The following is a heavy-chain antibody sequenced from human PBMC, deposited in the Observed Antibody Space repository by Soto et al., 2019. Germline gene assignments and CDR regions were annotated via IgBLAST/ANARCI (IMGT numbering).Heavy chain of an antibody. CDR2: INAGNGNT. CDR1: GYTFTSYA. Sequence: QVQLVQSGAEVKKPGASVKVSCKASGYTFTSYAMHWVRKAPGQRLEWMGWINAGNGNTKDSQKFQGSVTITRDTSASTAYMELSSLRSEDTAVYYCAREASRLYYGMDVRGQGTTVTVAS. V-gene: IGHV1-3*01. J-gene: IGHJ6*02. CDR3: AREASRLYYGMDV.